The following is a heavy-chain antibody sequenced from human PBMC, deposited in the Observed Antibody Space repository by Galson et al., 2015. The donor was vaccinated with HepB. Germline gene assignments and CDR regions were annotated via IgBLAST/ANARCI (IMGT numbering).Heavy chain of an antibody. CDR3: VRGHTVTFGGVFVVPVYFDC. CDR1: GYTFSDYA. J-gene: IGHJ4*01. V-gene: IGHV1-3*01. D-gene: IGHD3-16*02. CDR2: INAGNGNT. Sequence: SVKVSCKASGYTFSDYAIHWVRQAPGQGLEWLGWINAGNGNTKLAQKFEGRLSITRDTSASTAYMDLSSLRSEDTAVYSCVRGHTVTFGGVFVVPVYFDCWGLAPWSPSPQ.